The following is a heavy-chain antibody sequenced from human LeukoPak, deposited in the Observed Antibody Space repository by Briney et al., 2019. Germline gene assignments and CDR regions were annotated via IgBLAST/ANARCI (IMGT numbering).Heavy chain of an antibody. CDR2: INHSGST. Sequence: SETLSLTCAVYGGSFSGYYWSWIRQPPGKGLEWIGEINHSGSTNYNPSLKSRVTISVDTSKNQFSLKLSSVTAADTAVCYCARSHGSGSYYRYWGQGTLVTVSS. D-gene: IGHD3-10*01. J-gene: IGHJ4*02. CDR3: ARSHGSGSYYRY. CDR1: GGSFSGYY. V-gene: IGHV4-34*01.